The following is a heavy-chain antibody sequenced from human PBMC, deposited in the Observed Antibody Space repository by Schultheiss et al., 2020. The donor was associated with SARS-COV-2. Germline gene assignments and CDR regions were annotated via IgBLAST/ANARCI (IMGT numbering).Heavy chain of an antibody. J-gene: IGHJ6*03. Sequence: GGSLRLSCAASGFTFSSYAMHWVRQAPGKGLEWVAVISYDGSNKYYADSVKGRFTISRDNSKNTLYLQMNSLRAEDTAVYYCARDLFYDSSGYYMDVWGKGTTVTVSS. CDR1: GFTFSSYA. CDR3: ARDLFYDSSGYYMDV. CDR2: ISYDGSNK. D-gene: IGHD3-22*01. V-gene: IGHV3-30*07.